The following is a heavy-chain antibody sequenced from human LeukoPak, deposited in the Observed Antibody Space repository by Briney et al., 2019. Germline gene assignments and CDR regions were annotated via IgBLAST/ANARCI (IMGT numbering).Heavy chain of an antibody. J-gene: IGHJ3*02. D-gene: IGHD1-1*01. CDR2: INPNSGGT. Sequence: ASVKVSCKASGYTFTSYAMNWVRQAPGQGLEWMGWINPNSGGTNYAQKFQGRVTMTRDTSISTAYMELSRLRSDDTAVYYCARESGTDAFDIWGQGTMVTVSS. CDR1: GYTFTSYA. V-gene: IGHV1-2*02. CDR3: ARESGTDAFDI.